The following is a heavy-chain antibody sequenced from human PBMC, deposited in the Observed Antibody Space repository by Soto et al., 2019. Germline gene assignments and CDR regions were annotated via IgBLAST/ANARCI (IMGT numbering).Heavy chain of an antibody. CDR2: IHPRGDV. CDR3: AAGMDNAKIHY. Sequence: EVRLAESGGGLVQPGGSLRLSCATSGVTVTYNHMTWVRQAPGKGLEWVTYIHPRGDVYYADSVKGRFTISRDTFDNTVSLQMNSLRAEDTALYYCAAGMDNAKIHYWGQGTLVTVSS. D-gene: IGHD2-8*01. J-gene: IGHJ4*02. V-gene: IGHV3-66*01. CDR1: GVTVTYNH.